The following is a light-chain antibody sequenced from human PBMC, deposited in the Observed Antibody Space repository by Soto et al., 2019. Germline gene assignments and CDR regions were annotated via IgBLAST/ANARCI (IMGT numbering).Light chain of an antibody. CDR1: SSDVGGYNY. CDR3: SSYACSNWRV. J-gene: IGLJ1*01. V-gene: IGLV2-8*01. CDR2: EVS. Sequence: QSALTQPPSASGSPGQSVTISCTGTSSDVGGYNYVSWYQQHPGKAPKLMIYEVSKRPSGVPDRFSGSKSGNTASLTVSGLQAEDEADYYCSSYACSNWRVFGTGTKVTVL.